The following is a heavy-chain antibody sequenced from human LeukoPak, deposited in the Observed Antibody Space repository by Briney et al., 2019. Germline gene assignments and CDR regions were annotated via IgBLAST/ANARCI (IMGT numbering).Heavy chain of an antibody. CDR2: IYYSGST. Sequence: PSETLSLTCTVSGGSISSYYWSWIRQPPGKGLEWIGYIYYSGSTNYNPSLKSRVTISVDTSKNRFSLKLSSVTAADTAVYYCARSWYGDNFDYWGQGTLVTVSS. V-gene: IGHV4-59*12. CDR3: ARSWYGDNFDY. J-gene: IGHJ4*02. CDR1: GGSISSYY. D-gene: IGHD3-10*01.